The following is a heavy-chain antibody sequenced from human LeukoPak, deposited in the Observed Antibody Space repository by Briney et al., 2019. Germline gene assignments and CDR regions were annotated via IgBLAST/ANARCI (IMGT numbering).Heavy chain of an antibody. D-gene: IGHD3-22*01. V-gene: IGHV4-59*08. CDR2: IYYSGST. Sequence: SETLSLTCTVSGGSISSYYWSWIRQPPGKGLEWIGYIYYSGSTNYNPSLKSRVTISVDTSKNQFSLKLSSVTAADTAVYYCASRFWYDSSGYGYWGQGTLVTVSS. CDR1: GGSISSYY. CDR3: ASRFWYDSSGYGY. J-gene: IGHJ4*02.